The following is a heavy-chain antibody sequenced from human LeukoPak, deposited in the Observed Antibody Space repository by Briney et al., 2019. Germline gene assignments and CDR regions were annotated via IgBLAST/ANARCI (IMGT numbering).Heavy chain of an antibody. D-gene: IGHD3-9*01. CDR1: GGSISSSSYY. Sequence: PSETLSLTCTVSGGSISSSSYYWGWIRQPPGKGLEWIGSMYYSGSTYYNPSLKSRVTISVDTSKNQFSLKLSSVTAADTAVYYCARARTDILTEGMFDPWGQGTLVTVSS. CDR2: MYYSGST. CDR3: ARARTDILTEGMFDP. V-gene: IGHV4-39*07. J-gene: IGHJ5*02.